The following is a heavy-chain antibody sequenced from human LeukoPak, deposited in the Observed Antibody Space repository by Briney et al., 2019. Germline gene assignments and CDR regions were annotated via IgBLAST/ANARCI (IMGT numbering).Heavy chain of an antibody. D-gene: IGHD6-19*01. Sequence: ASVKVSCKASGYTFTGYYMHWVRPAPGQGLEWMGWINPNSGGTNYAQKFQGWVTMTRDTSTSTVYMELSSLRSEDTAVYYCARERRIAVAGAPYYYGMDVWGQGTTVTVSS. CDR3: ARERRIAVAGAPYYYGMDV. J-gene: IGHJ6*02. CDR1: GYTFTGYY. V-gene: IGHV1-2*04. CDR2: INPNSGGT.